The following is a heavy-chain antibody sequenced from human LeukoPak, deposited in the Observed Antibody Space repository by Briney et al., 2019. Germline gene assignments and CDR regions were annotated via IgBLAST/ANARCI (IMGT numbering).Heavy chain of an antibody. V-gene: IGHV4-59*01. J-gene: IGHJ5*02. CDR2: IYYTGST. CDR3: ARGAGFGELFRRGDNWFDP. Sequence: SETLSPTCTVSGGSISSYYWSWIRQPPGKGLEWIGYIYYTGSTNYNPSLKSRVTISVDTSKNQFSLKLNSVTAADTAVYYCARGAGFGELFRRGDNWFDPWGQGTLVTVSS. D-gene: IGHD3-10*01. CDR1: GGSISSYY.